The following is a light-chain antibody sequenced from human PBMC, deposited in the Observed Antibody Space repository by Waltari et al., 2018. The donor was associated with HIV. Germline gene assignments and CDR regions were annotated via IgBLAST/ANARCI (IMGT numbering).Light chain of an antibody. CDR2: EVS. V-gene: IGLV2-14*01. CDR1: SSDVGGYNY. Sequence: QSALTQPASVSGSPGQSITISCTGTSSDVGGYNYVSCYQQPPGKAPKLMIYEVSNRPSGVSNRFSGSKSGNTASLTISGLQSEDEADYYCATWDVSLNGYVLFGGGTKVTVL. J-gene: IGLJ2*01. CDR3: ATWDVSLNGYVL.